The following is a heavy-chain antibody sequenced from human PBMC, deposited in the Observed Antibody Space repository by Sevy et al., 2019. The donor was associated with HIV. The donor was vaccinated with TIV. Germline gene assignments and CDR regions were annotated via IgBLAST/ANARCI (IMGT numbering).Heavy chain of an antibody. J-gene: IGHJ4*02. CDR3: ASKRGYNHGPFDY. CDR2: IHYTGGT. V-gene: IGHV4-30-4*02. Sequence: SDTLSLTCTVSDDSISGGYYWSWIRQPPGKGLEWIGYIHYTGGTYYNPFLKSRVAMSVDTSEKQFSLKLSFLTAADTAVYYCASKRGYNHGPFDYWGQGALVTVSS. D-gene: IGHD5-12*01. CDR1: DDSISGGYY.